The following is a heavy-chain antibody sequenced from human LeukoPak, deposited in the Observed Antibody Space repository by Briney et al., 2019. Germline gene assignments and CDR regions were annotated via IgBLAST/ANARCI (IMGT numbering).Heavy chain of an antibody. Sequence: GGSLRLSCAASGFTFSNAWMSWVRQAPGKGLEWVGRIKSKTDGGTTDYAAPVRGRFTISRDNAKNSLYLQMNSLRAEDTAVYYCARGVGLMEISFGYYYYMDVWGKGTTVTVSS. CDR3: ARGVGLMEISFGYYYYMDV. CDR1: GFTFSNAW. CDR2: IKSKTDGGTT. V-gene: IGHV3-15*01. D-gene: IGHD1-1*01. J-gene: IGHJ6*03.